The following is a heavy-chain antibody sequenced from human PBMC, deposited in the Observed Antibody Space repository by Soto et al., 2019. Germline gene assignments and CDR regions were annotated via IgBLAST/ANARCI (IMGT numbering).Heavy chain of an antibody. CDR1: GGSINSGGYC. V-gene: IGHV4-31*03. J-gene: IGHJ4*02. D-gene: IGHD5-18*01. CDR3: SRGILV. Sequence: QVQLQESGPGLVKPSQTLSLTCTVSGGSINSGGYCWSWIRQHPGKGLEWIGCISYGGSTSYNASPEGRVTLSVDTAKNQFSLKLSSGTAAATAVYSCSRGILVWAQGTPITVSS. CDR2: ISYGGST.